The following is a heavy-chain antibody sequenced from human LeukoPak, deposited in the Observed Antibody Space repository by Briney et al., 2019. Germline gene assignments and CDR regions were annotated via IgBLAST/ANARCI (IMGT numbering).Heavy chain of an antibody. CDR2: IIPIFGTA. J-gene: IGHJ6*04. V-gene: IGHV1-69*06. Sequence: SVKVSCKASGGTFSSYAISWVRQAPGQGLEWMGGIIPIFGTANYAQKFQGRATITADKSTSTAYMELSSLRSEDTAVYYCAREQQLATGSRYYYYGMDVWGKGTTVTVSS. CDR1: GGTFSSYA. D-gene: IGHD6-13*01. CDR3: AREQQLATGSRYYYYGMDV.